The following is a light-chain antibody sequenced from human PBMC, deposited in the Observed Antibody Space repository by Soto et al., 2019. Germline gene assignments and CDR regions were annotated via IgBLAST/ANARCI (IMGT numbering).Light chain of an antibody. V-gene: IGLV2-23*01. Sequence: QSVLTQPASVSGSPGQSITISCTGTNSDVGSYNLVSWYQQHPGKAPKLVIYKGSERPSGVSNRFSGSKSGNTASLTISGLQAEDVSDYSCCSYAGSITFYVFGTGTKLTVL. CDR1: NSDVGSYNL. CDR2: KGS. CDR3: CSYAGSITFYV. J-gene: IGLJ1*01.